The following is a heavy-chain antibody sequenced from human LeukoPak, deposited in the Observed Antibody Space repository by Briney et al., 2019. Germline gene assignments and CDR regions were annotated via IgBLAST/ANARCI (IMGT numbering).Heavy chain of an antibody. CDR1: GYTFTSYG. V-gene: IGHV1-18*01. J-gene: IGHJ3*02. Sequence: ASVKVSCKASGYTFTSYGISWVRQAPGQGLELMGWISAYNGNTNYAQKLQGRVTMTTDTSTSTAYMELRSLRSDDTAVYYCARGPVYCSGGSCYQEYDAFDIWGQGTMVTVSS. CDR2: ISAYNGNT. D-gene: IGHD2-15*01. CDR3: ARGPVYCSGGSCYQEYDAFDI.